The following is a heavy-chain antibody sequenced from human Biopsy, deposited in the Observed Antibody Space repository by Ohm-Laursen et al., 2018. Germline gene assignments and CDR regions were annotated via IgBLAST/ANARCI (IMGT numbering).Heavy chain of an antibody. CDR1: GFTFSSYS. Sequence: SLRLSCTASGFTFSSYSMSWVRQPPGKGLEWVSAISGSAASTYYSDSVKGRLTISRDNSKNMMYLQMNSLRADDTALYYCRAVAGEAFDLWGQGTMVTVSS. CDR3: RAVAGEAFDL. CDR2: ISGSAAST. J-gene: IGHJ3*01. D-gene: IGHD6-19*01. V-gene: IGHV3-23*01.